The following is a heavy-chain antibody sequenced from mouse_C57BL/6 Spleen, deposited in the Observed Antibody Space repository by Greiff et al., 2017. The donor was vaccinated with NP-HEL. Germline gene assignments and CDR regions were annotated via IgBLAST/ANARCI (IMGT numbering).Heavy chain of an antibody. CDR3: APGIDYDYEFAY. CDR1: GYAFSSSW. J-gene: IGHJ3*01. D-gene: IGHD2-4*01. V-gene: IGHV1-82*01. CDR2: IYPGDGDT. Sequence: QVQLQQSGPELVKPGASVKISCKASGYAFSSSWMNWVKQRPGKGLEWIGRIYPGDGDTNYNGKFKGKATLTADTSSSTAYMQLSSLTSEYSAVYVCAPGIDYDYEFAYWGQGTLVTVSA.